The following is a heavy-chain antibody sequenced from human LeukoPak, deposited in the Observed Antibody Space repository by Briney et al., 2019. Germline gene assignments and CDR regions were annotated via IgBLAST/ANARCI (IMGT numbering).Heavy chain of an antibody. V-gene: IGHV4-38-2*02. CDR2: IYHSGST. J-gene: IGHJ4*02. Sequence: SETLSLTSPVSGYSISSDYYWGWIRQPPGKGLEWIGSIYHSGSTYYNPSLKSRVTISVDTSKNQFSLKLSSVTAADTAVYYCARVKAALFDYWGQGTLVTVSS. CDR3: ARVKAALFDY. CDR1: GYSISSDYY. D-gene: IGHD6-13*01.